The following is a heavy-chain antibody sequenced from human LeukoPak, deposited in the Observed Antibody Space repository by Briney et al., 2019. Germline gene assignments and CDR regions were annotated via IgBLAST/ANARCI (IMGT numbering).Heavy chain of an antibody. CDR1: GFTVSVNY. Sequence: GGSLRLSCAAFGFTVSVNYMSWVRQAPGKGLECVSVIYSGGNTYYADSVKGRFTISRDNSKNTLYLQMNSLRAEDTAAYYCARKTDSGGQGDYWGPGTLVTVSS. D-gene: IGHD3-22*01. CDR3: ARKTDSGGQGDY. J-gene: IGHJ4*02. CDR2: IYSGGNT. V-gene: IGHV3-66*01.